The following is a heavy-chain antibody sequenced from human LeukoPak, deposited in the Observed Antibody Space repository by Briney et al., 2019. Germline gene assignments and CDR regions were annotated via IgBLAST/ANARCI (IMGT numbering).Heavy chain of an antibody. CDR2: INHSGST. Sequence: PSETLSLTCAVYGGSFSGYYWSWIRQPPGKGLEWIGEINHSGSTNYNPSLKSRVTISVDTSKNQFSLKLSSVTAADTAVYYCARGLRYNWNYSFRDWGQGTLVTVSS. D-gene: IGHD1-7*01. V-gene: IGHV4-34*01. J-gene: IGHJ4*02. CDR1: GGSFSGYY. CDR3: ARGLRYNWNYSFRD.